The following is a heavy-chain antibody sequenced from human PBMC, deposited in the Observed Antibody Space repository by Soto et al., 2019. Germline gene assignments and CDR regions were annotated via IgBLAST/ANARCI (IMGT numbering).Heavy chain of an antibody. D-gene: IGHD6-6*01. V-gene: IGHV1-8*01. CDR2: MNPNSGNT. CDR3: ARGHISSTKNWLDP. CDR1: GYTFTRYH. Sequence: ASVKVSCKGSGYTFTRYHIHWVRQAIGQGLEWMGWMNPNSGNTGYAQTLQGRVTMTWDTSISTAYMELSSLRFEDTAMYYCARGHISSTKNWLDPWGQGTLVPVSS. J-gene: IGHJ5*02.